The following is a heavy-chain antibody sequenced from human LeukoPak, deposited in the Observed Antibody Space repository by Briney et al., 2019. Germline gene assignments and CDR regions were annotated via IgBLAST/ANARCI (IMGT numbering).Heavy chain of an antibody. Sequence: GGSLRLSCAASGFTFSSYAMSWVRQAPGKGLEWVLAISGSGGSTYYADSVKGRFTISRDNSKNTLYLQMNSLRAEDTAVYYCAKGLRFSYYDSSGYYGAIGRYAFDIWGQGTMVTVSS. D-gene: IGHD3-22*01. V-gene: IGHV3-23*01. CDR1: GFTFSSYA. CDR3: AKGLRFSYYDSSGYYGAIGRYAFDI. J-gene: IGHJ3*02. CDR2: ISGSGGST.